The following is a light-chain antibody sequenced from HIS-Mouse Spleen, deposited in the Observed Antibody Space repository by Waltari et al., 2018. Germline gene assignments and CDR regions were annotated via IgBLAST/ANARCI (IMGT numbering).Light chain of an antibody. J-gene: IGLJ2*01. CDR1: ALPKQY. V-gene: IGLV3-10*01. Sequence: SYELTQPPSVSVSPRQPARITCSGAALPKQYAYWYQQKSGQAPVLVIYEDSKRPSGIPERFSGSSSGTMATLTISGAQVEDEADYYCYSTDSSGNHRVFGGGTKLTVL. CDR3: YSTDSSGNHRV. CDR2: EDS.